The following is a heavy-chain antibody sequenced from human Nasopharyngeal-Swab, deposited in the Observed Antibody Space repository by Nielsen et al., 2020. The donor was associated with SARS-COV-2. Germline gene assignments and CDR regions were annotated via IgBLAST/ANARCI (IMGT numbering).Heavy chain of an antibody. CDR2: ISYEGSNK. CDR3: AFADFDY. D-gene: IGHD3-3*01. V-gene: IGHV3-30*03. J-gene: IGHJ4*02. Sequence: LKISCAASGFTFRSYGMHWDRQAPGKGLEWVAVISYEGSNKYYADSVKGRFTTSRDNSKNTLYLQMNSLRGQYRSGSYCAFADFDYWGQGTLVTVSS. CDR1: GFTFRSYG.